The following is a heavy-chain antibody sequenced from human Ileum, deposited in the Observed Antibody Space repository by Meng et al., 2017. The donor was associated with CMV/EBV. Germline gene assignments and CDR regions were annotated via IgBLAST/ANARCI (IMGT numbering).Heavy chain of an antibody. V-gene: IGHV4-34*01. CDR2: ITHGGST. Sequence: WKWIRQPPGRGLEWIGEITHGGSTNFHPSLKGRVTISVDTSKNQFSLKMTSVTAAETAVYYCARTSKSSRDHDYLWGTYRRNYFFDYWGQGTLVTVSS. J-gene: IGHJ4*02. CDR3: ARTSKSSRDHDYLWGTYRRNYFFDY. D-gene: IGHD3-16*02.